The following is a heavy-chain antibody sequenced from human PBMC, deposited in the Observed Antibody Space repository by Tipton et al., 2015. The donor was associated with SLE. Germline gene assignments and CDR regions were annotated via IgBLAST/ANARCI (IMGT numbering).Heavy chain of an antibody. Sequence: TLSLTCTVSGGSISSHYWSWIRQPPGKGLEWIGEIYHSGSTNYNPSLKSRVTISVDKSKNQFSLKLSSVTAADTAVYYCARVPGIAVAALFDYWGQGTLVTVSS. J-gene: IGHJ4*02. V-gene: IGHV4-59*11. D-gene: IGHD6-19*01. CDR1: GGSISSHY. CDR3: ARVPGIAVAALFDY. CDR2: IYHSGST.